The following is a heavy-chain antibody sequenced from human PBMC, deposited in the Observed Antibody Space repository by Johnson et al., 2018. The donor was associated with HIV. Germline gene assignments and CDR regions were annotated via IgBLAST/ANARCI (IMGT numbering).Heavy chain of an antibody. CDR1: GFTFSNAW. Sequence: VQLVESGGGLVKPGGSLRLSCAASGFTFSNAWMSWVRQAPGKGLEWVGRIKSKTDGGTTDYAAPVKGRFTISRDNAKNSLYLQMNSLRAEDTALYYCAKGGAAAGLDAFDIWGQGTMVTVSS. D-gene: IGHD6-13*01. CDR2: IKSKTDGGTT. CDR3: AKGGAAAGLDAFDI. J-gene: IGHJ3*02. V-gene: IGHV3-15*05.